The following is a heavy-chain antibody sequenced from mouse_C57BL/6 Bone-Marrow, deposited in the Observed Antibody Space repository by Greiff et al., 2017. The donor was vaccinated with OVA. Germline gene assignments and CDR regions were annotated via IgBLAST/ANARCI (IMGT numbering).Heavy chain of an antibody. CDR2: IYPRSGNT. D-gene: IGHD2-4*01. CDR1: GYTFTSYG. V-gene: IGHV1-81*01. CDR3: ARVGGLRRGAMDY. Sequence: VKLMESGAELARPGASVKLSCKASGYTFTSYGISWVKQRTGQGLEWIGEIYPRSGNTYYNEKFKGKATLTADKSSSTAYMELRSLTSEDSAVYFCARVGGLRRGAMDYWGQGTSVTVSS. J-gene: IGHJ4*01.